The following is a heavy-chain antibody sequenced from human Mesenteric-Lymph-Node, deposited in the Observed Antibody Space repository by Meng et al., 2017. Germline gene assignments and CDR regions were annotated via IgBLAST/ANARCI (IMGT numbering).Heavy chain of an antibody. D-gene: IGHD1-26*01. Sequence: GESLKISCAASGFTFDDYAMHWVRQAPGKGLEWVANIKQDGSEKYYVDSVKGRFTISRDNAKNSLYLQMNSLRAEDTALYYCAKERSRGDFEYWGQGTLVTVSS. CDR2: IKQDGSEK. J-gene: IGHJ4*02. V-gene: IGHV3-7*03. CDR3: AKERSRGDFEY. CDR1: GFTFDDYA.